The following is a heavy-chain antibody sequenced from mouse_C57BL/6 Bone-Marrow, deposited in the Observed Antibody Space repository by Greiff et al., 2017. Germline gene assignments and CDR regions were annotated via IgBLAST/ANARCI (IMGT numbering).Heavy chain of an antibody. V-gene: IGHV1-81*01. CDR3: ARVYDGYPSWFAY. J-gene: IGHJ3*01. D-gene: IGHD2-3*01. Sequence: VQLQQSGAELVRPGASVKLSCKASGYTFTSYGISWVKQRTGQGLEWIGEIYPRSGNTYYNEKFKGKATLTADKSSSTAYLELRSLTSEDSAVYVCARVYDGYPSWFAYWGQGTLVTVSA. CDR1: GYTFTSYG. CDR2: IYPRSGNT.